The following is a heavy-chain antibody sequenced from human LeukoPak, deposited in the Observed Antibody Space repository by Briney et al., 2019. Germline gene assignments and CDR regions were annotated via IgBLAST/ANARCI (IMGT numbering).Heavy chain of an antibody. CDR3: VKNDGWFHLAQ. D-gene: IGHD6-19*01. J-gene: IGHJ4*02. CDR1: GFNFRDHW. V-gene: IGHV3-7*03. CDR2: IKNDGSET. Sequence: GGFLRLSCAVSGFNFRDHWMDWVRQAPGKGLEWVGHIKNDGSETYYLDSLKGRFSISRDNTNNALYLQMNSLRVEDTAVYYCVKNDGWFHLAQWGQGTLVTVSS.